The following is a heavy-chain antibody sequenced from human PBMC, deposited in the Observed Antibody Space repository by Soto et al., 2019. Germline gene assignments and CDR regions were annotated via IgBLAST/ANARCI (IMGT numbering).Heavy chain of an antibody. CDR3: AREPTTVTHYYYYALDV. Sequence: QVQLQESGPGLVKPSETLSLTCTVSGGSVSSGSYYWSWIRQPPGKGLEWIGYISYSGSTNYNPSLKSRLTISVDTSKNQFSLKLSSVTAADTAVYYCAREPTTVTHYYYYALDVWGQGTTVTVSS. V-gene: IGHV4-61*01. J-gene: IGHJ6*02. CDR2: ISYSGST. CDR1: GGSVSSGSYY. D-gene: IGHD4-17*01.